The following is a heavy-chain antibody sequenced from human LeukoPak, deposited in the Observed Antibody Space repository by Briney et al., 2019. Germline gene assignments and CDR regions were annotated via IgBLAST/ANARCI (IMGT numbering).Heavy chain of an antibody. J-gene: IGHJ4*02. CDR2: INPNSGGT. CDR3: ARVGYYESSGYYEY. D-gene: IGHD3-22*01. Sequence: VASVKVSCKASGYTLTDYYMHWVRQAPGQGLEWMGRINPNSGGTNYAQKFQGRVTMTRDTSISTVYMELSRLRSDDTAVYYCARVGYYESSGYYEYWGQGTLDTVSS. CDR1: GYTLTDYY. V-gene: IGHV1-2*06.